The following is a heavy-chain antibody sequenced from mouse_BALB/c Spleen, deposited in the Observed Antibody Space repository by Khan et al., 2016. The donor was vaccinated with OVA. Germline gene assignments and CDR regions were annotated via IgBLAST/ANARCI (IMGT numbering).Heavy chain of an antibody. Sequence: QVRLQQSGPGLVQPSQSLSITCTVSGFSLTTYGVHWVRQSPGKGLEWLGVIWSGGSTDYNAAFISRLSISKDNSKSQVFFKMNSQQANDTAIYYCARNYDYDEGLAYWGQGTLVTVSA. J-gene: IGHJ3*01. D-gene: IGHD2-4*01. CDR2: IWSGGST. V-gene: IGHV2-2*02. CDR1: GFSLTTYG. CDR3: ARNYDYDEGLAY.